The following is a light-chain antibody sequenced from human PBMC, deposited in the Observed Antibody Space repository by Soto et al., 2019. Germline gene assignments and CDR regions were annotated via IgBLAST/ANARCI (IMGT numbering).Light chain of an antibody. V-gene: IGKV1-5*01. J-gene: IGKJ1*01. CDR3: QQYGSSIQT. CDR2: DAS. Sequence: DIQVTQSPPTLSASVGDRVTITCRASQTISTWMAWYQQKPGKAPKLLVYDASTLQSGVASRFSGSGSGTDFTLTISRLEPEDFAVYYCQQYGSSIQTFGQGTKVDIK. CDR1: QTISTW.